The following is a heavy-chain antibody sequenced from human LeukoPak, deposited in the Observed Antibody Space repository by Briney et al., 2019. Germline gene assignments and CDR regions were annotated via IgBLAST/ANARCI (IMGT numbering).Heavy chain of an antibody. CDR3: AKHPSVGNFEY. V-gene: IGHV3-23*01. CDR1: GFTFNNYA. D-gene: IGHD4-23*01. Sequence: GGSLRLSCAASGFTFNNYAMSWVRQAPGKGLEWVSAISGSGGTYYPDSVKGRFIISRDNSKNTLYLQMNSLRAEDTAIYYCAKHPSVGNFEYWGQGTLVAASS. CDR2: ISGSGGT. J-gene: IGHJ4*02.